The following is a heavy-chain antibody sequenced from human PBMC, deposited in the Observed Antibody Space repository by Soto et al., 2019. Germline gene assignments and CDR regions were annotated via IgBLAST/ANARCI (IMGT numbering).Heavy chain of an antibody. CDR1: GDSVSSNSAA. J-gene: IGHJ3*02. V-gene: IGHV6-1*01. Sequence: PSQTLSLTCAISGDSVSSNSAAWNWIRQSPSRGLEWLGRTYYRSKWYNDYAVSVKSRITINPDTSKNQFSLQLNSVTPEDTAVYYCARHSPPGGRFLEWLLGDAFDIWGQGTMVTVS. CDR2: TYYRSKWYN. D-gene: IGHD3-3*01. CDR3: ARHSPPGGRFLEWLLGDAFDI.